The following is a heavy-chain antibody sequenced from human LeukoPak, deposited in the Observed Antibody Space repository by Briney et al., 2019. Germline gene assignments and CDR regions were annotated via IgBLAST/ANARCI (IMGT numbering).Heavy chain of an antibody. CDR2: ISYDGSNK. Sequence: GVSLRLSCAASGFTFSSYGMHWVRQAPGKGLEWVAVISYDGSNKYYADSVKGRFTISRDNSKNTLYLQMNSLRAEDTAVYYCAKDLALRFDYWGQGTLVTVS. D-gene: IGHD3-3*02. CDR1: GFTFSSYG. CDR3: AKDLALRFDY. J-gene: IGHJ4*02. V-gene: IGHV3-30*18.